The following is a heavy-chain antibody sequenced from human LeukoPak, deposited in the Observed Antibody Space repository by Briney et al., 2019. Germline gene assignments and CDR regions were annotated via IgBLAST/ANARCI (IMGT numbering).Heavy chain of an antibody. CDR2: ISGSGTST. Sequence: SCKASGYTFTSYGISWVRQAPGKGLEWVLAISGSGTSTYYADSVKGRFTISRDNSKNTLYLQMNSLRAEDTAVYYCEGTYYYDSSDDYWGQGTLVTVSS. CDR1: GYTFTSYG. D-gene: IGHD3-22*01. J-gene: IGHJ4*02. CDR3: EGTYYYDSSDDY. V-gene: IGHV3-23*01.